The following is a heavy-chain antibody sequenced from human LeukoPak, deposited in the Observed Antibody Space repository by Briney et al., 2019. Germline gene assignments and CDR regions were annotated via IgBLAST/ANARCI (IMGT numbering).Heavy chain of an antibody. J-gene: IGHJ4*02. CDR3: ASLYSRRYSGSYRSFDY. Sequence: SETLSLTCAVYGGSFSGYYWSWIRQPPGKGLEWIGEINHSGSTNYNPSLKSRVTISVDTSKNQSSLKLSSVTAADTAVYYCASLYSRRYSGSYRSFDYWGQGTLVTVSS. D-gene: IGHD1-26*01. V-gene: IGHV4-34*01. CDR2: INHSGST. CDR1: GGSFSGYY.